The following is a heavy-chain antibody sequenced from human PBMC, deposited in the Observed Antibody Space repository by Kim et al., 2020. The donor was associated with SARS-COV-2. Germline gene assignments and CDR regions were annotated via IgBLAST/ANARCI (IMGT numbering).Heavy chain of an antibody. CDR3: ARARGYDILTGYSIDAFDI. V-gene: IGHV3-13*01. J-gene: IGHJ3*02. CDR1: GFTFSSYD. CDR2: IGTAGDT. Sequence: GGSLRLSCAASGFTFSSYDMHWVRQATGKGLEWVSAIGTAGDTYYPGSVKGRFTISRENAKNSLYLQMNSLRAGDTAVYYCARARGYDILTGYSIDAFDIWGQGTMVTVSS. D-gene: IGHD3-9*01.